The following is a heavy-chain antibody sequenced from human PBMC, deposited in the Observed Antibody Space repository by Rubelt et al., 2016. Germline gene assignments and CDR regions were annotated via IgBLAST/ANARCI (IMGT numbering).Heavy chain of an antibody. Sequence: EVQLVESGGGLVQPGGSLRLSCAASGFTLSSYCMHWVCQAPGKGLVWVSRINPDGTYTSSADSVKGRITISKYIARSTLYLQMNSLRVEDTGIYYCARDSNFKIDYWGQGVQVTVSP. CDR3: ARDSNFKIDY. CDR2: INPDGTYT. J-gene: IGHJ4*02. V-gene: IGHV3-74*01. CDR1: GFTLSSYC.